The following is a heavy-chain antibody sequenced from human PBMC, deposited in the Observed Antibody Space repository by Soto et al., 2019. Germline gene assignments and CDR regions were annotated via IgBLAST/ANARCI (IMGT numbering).Heavy chain of an antibody. CDR3: ARVSYGGNSNNDY. J-gene: IGHJ4*02. V-gene: IGHV4-34*01. Sequence: PSETLSLTCAVYGGSFSGYYWSWIRQPPGKGLEWIGEINHSGSTNYNPSLKSRVTISVDTSKNQFSLKLSSVTAADTAVYYCARVSYGGNSNNDYWGQGTLVTVSS. CDR2: INHSGST. D-gene: IGHD2-21*02. CDR1: GGSFSGYY.